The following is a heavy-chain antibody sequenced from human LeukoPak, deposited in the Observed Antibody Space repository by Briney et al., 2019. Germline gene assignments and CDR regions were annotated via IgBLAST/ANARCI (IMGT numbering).Heavy chain of an antibody. Sequence: PGGSLRLSCAASGFTVSSNYMSWVRQAPGKGLEWVSVIYSGGSTYYADSVKGRFTISRGNSKNTLYLQMNSLRAEDTAVYYCARGELRDYFDYWGQGTLVTVSS. CDR2: IYSGGST. D-gene: IGHD3-10*01. V-gene: IGHV3-66*01. CDR1: GFTVSSNY. J-gene: IGHJ4*02. CDR3: ARGELRDYFDY.